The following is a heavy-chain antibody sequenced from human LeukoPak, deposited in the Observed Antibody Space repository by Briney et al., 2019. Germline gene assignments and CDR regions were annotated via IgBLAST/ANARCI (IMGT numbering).Heavy chain of an antibody. J-gene: IGHJ5*02. CDR1: GYTFTSYW. V-gene: IGHV5-51*01. D-gene: IGHD3-10*01. Sequence: GESLKISCKGSGYTFTSYWIGCVRQMPGQGLEWMGIISPRDSDTTYSPSFQGQVTISADKSISTAYLQWISLKAADSAMYYCARLVPVYGSGSRWFDPWGQGTLVTVSS. CDR3: ARLVPVYGSGSRWFDP. CDR2: ISPRDSDT.